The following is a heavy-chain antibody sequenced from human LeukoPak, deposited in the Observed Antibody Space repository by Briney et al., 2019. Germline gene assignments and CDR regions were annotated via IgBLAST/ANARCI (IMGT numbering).Heavy chain of an antibody. CDR2: IDYSGST. CDR3: ARHYYSDPFDY. V-gene: IGHV4-59*01. D-gene: IGHD4-17*01. J-gene: IGHJ4*02. Sequence: SGTLSLTCTVSGASISSYYWSWIRQPPGKGLEWIGYIDYSGSTNYNPSLKSRVTISVDTSKNQFSLKLSSVTAADTAVYYCARHYYSDPFDYWGQGTLVTASS. CDR1: GASISSYY.